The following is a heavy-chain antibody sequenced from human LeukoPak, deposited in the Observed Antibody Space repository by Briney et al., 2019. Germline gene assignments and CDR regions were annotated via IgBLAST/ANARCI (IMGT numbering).Heavy chain of an antibody. J-gene: IGHJ3*02. D-gene: IGHD3-22*01. CDR1: GGSISSYY. V-gene: IGHV4-59*01. Sequence: PSETLSLTCTVSGGSISSYYWSWIRQPPGKGLEWIGYIYDSGSTNYNPSLKSRVTISVDTSKNQFSLKVSSVTAADTAMYYCASLTTADAFDIWGQGTMVTVSS. CDR3: ASLTTADAFDI. CDR2: IYDSGST.